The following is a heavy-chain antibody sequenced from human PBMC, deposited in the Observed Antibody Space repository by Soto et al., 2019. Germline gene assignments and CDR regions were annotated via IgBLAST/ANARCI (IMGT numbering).Heavy chain of an antibody. V-gene: IGHV4-34*01. Sequence: QVQLQQWGAGLLKPSETLSLTCAVYGGSFSGYYWSWIRQPPGKGLEWIGEINHSGSTNYNPSLXXRXSISVDTSKNQFSLKLSSVTAADTAVYYCARLALRFHGAFDIWGQGTMVTVSS. D-gene: IGHD3-3*01. CDR1: GGSFSGYY. CDR2: INHSGST. J-gene: IGHJ3*02. CDR3: ARLALRFHGAFDI.